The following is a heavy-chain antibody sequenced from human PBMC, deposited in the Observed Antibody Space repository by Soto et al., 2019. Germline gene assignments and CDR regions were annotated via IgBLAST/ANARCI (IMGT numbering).Heavy chain of an antibody. Sequence: SDTLSLTCTVSGGSISSFNYYWSWIRQHPGKGLEWIGYIYYSGSTYYNPSLKSQVTISVDTSKNQFSLKLSSVTAADTAVYYCASTYYNASSGPFDYWGQGTLVTVSS. V-gene: IGHV4-31*01. D-gene: IGHD3-22*01. J-gene: IGHJ4*02. CDR1: GGSISSFNYY. CDR3: ASTYYNASSGPFDY. CDR2: IYYSGST.